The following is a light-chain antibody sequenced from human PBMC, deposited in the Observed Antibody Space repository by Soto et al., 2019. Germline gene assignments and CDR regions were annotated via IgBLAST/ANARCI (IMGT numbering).Light chain of an antibody. CDR1: SSDIGGYNF. Sequence: QSALTQPASVSGSPGQSITISCTGTSSDIGGYNFVSWYQRHPGKAPKLMIYEGSKRPSGVSNRFSASKSGNTVSLTISGLQADDEADYYCSSYTSSTTFSIFGGGTKLTVL. J-gene: IGLJ2*01. CDR2: EGS. CDR3: SSYTSSTTFSI. V-gene: IGLV2-14*01.